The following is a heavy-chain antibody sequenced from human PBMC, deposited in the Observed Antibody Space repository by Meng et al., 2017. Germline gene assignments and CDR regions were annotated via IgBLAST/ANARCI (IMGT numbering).Heavy chain of an antibody. CDR1: RFTFSSYA. CDR2: ISYDGSNK. Sequence: GESLKISCAASRFTFSSYAMHWVRQAPGKGLEWVAVISYDGSNKYYADSVKGRFTISRDNSKNTLYLQMNSLRAEDTAVYYCARDESLRLLEWLLNFTTYYYYGMDVWGQGTTVTVSS. J-gene: IGHJ6*02. V-gene: IGHV3-30*01. CDR3: ARDESLRLLEWLLNFTTYYYYGMDV. D-gene: IGHD3-3*01.